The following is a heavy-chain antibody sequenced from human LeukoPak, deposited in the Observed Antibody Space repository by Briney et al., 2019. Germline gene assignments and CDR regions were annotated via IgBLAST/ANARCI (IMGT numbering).Heavy chain of an antibody. V-gene: IGHV3-74*01. D-gene: IGHD2-8*02. J-gene: IGHJ1*01. Sequence: GRSLRLSCAASGFTFSEAWMHWVRQAPGKGLVWVSRINNDGSTTRYADSVKGRFTISRDNAKNTLYLQMNSLRAEDTAVYYCARASGPAMTESSHLWGHGTLVTVSS. CDR3: ARASGPAMTESSHL. CDR1: GFTFSEAW. CDR2: INNDGSTT.